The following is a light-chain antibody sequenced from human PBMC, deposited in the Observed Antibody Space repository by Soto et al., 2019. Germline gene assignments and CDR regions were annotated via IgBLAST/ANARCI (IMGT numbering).Light chain of an antibody. CDR2: DVS. CDR3: SSYTSTNTVL. V-gene: IGLV2-14*03. Sequence: QSALTQPASVSGSPGQSITISCTGTSSDIGGYNYVSWYQQHPGKAPKLIIYDVSNWPSGISNRFSGSKSGNTASLTISGLQAEDEADYYCSSYTSTNTVLFGGGTKLTVL. CDR1: SSDIGGYNY. J-gene: IGLJ3*02.